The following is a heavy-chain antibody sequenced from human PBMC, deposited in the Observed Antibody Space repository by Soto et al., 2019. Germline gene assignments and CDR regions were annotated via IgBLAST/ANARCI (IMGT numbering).Heavy chain of an antibody. J-gene: IGHJ6*02. CDR1: GYTFTSYY. D-gene: IGHD3-10*01. CDR2: INPSGGST. CDR3: ARTITASYFYVSGSYPYYYYGMYF. V-gene: IGHV1-46*01. Sequence: ASVKVYCKASGYTFTSYYMHWVRQAPGQGLEWMGIINPSGGSTSYAQKFQGGVTMTRDTSTSTVYMELSSLRSEDTAVYYCARTITASYFYVSGSYPYYYYGMYFWGQGPTVTVSS.